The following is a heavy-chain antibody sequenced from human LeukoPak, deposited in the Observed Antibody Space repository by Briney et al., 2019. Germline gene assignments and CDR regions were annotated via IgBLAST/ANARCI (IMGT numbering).Heavy chain of an antibody. CDR2: INPNSGGT. D-gene: IGHD4-17*01. CDR1: GYTFTSYY. CDR3: ARDRYGDLPFDY. Sequence: ASVKVSCKASGYTFTSYYMHWVRQAPGQGLEWMGWINPNSGGTNYAQKFQGRVTMTRDTSISTAYMELSRLRSDDTAVYYCARDRYGDLPFDYWGQGTLVTVSS. V-gene: IGHV1-2*02. J-gene: IGHJ4*02.